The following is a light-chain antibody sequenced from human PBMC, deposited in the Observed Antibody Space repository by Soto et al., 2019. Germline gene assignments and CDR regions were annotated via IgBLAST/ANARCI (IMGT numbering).Light chain of an antibody. J-gene: IGKJ1*01. CDR3: KQYNNWPWT. CDR1: QSISDT. V-gene: IGKV3-15*01. Sequence: EIVMAQDPTTLSVSPGGTATVYWRDSQSISDTLAWYQQKPGQAHRLLIHGASTRGTGFPARFSGRGSGTDFTLTISSLQSEDFAVYYCKQYNNWPWTFGKGTKVDIK. CDR2: GAS.